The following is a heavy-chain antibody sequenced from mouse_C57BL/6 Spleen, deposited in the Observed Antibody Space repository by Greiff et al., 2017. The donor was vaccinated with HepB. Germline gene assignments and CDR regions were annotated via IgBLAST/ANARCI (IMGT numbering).Heavy chain of an antibody. V-gene: IGHV2-2*01. CDR3: ARGLLYFDY. CDR1: GFSLTSYG. Sequence: QVQLQQSGPGLVQPSQSLSITCTVSGFSLTSYGVHWVRQSPGKGLEWLGVIWSGGSTDYNATFISRLSISKDNSKSHVFFKMNSLQADDTAIYYCARGLLYFDYWGQGTTLTVSS. J-gene: IGHJ2*01. CDR2: IWSGGST.